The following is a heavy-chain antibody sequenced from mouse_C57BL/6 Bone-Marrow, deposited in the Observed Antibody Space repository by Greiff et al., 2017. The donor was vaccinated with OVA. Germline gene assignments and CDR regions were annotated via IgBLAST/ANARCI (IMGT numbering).Heavy chain of an antibody. D-gene: IGHD4-1*01. J-gene: IGHJ2*01. V-gene: IGHV1-59*01. CDR1: GYTFTSYW. CDR3: ASWDYFDY. Sequence: VQLKQPGAELVRPGTSVKLSCKASGYTFTSYWMHWVKQRPGQGLEWIGVIDPSDSYTTYNQKFKGKATLTVDTSSRTAYRQLSSLTSEDSAVYYCASWDYFDYWGQGTTLTVSS. CDR2: IDPSDSYT.